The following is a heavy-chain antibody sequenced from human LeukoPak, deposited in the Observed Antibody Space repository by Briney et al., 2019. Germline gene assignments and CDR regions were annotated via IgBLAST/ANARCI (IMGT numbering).Heavy chain of an antibody. CDR2: LYYSGSP. CDR3: ARRGQGYHLMDV. Sequence: SETLTLTCTVSGVSISTSHWSWIRQAPGKGLEYIGHLYYSGSPNYKASLKGRVTISADKSKNEISLKVKAMTAADTAVYYCARRGQGYHLMDVWGKGTTVIVSS. CDR1: GVSISTSH. J-gene: IGHJ6*03. V-gene: IGHV4-59*08.